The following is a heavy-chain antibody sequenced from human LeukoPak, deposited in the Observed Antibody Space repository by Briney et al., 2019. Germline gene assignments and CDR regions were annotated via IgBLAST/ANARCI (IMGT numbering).Heavy chain of an antibody. CDR1: GGSVSSGSYY. V-gene: IGHV4-61*01. CDR3: ARASRGPMIDYCGSGSPLDY. Sequence: PSETLSLTCTASGGSVSSGSYYGSWIRQPPGKGLEWIGYIYYSGSTNYNPSLKSRVTISVDTSKNQFSLKLSSVTAADTAVYYCARASRGPMIDYCGSGSPLDYWGQGTLVTVSS. CDR2: IYYSGST. J-gene: IGHJ4*02. D-gene: IGHD3-10*01.